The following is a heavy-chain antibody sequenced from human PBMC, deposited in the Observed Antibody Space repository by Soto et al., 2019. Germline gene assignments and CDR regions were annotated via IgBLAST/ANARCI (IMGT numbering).Heavy chain of an antibody. D-gene: IGHD3-3*01. V-gene: IGHV1-18*01. CDR3: ARDSGANYDFWSGYSRGYYGMDV. CDR1: GYTFTSYG. J-gene: IGHJ6*02. Sequence: ASVKVSCKASGYTFTSYGISWERQAPGQGLEWMGWISAYNGNTNYAQKLQGRVTMTTDTSTSTAYMELRSMRSDDTAVYYCARDSGANYDFWSGYSRGYYGMDVWGQGTTVTVSS. CDR2: ISAYNGNT.